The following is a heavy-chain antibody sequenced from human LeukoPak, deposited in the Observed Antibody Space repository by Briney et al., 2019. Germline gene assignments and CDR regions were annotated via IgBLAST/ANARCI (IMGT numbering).Heavy chain of an antibody. D-gene: IGHD3-16*01. CDR1: GFTFSSYW. J-gene: IGHJ4*02. Sequence: PGGSLRLSCAASGFTFSSYWMSWVRQAPGKGLEWVALIWNAGTNTYYADSVKGRFTISRDNSKNALYLQMNSLRAEDTAVYYCAGDTPPGGDYYFDYWGQGTLVIVSS. CDR2: IWNAGTNT. CDR3: AGDTPPGGDYYFDY. V-gene: IGHV3-33*08.